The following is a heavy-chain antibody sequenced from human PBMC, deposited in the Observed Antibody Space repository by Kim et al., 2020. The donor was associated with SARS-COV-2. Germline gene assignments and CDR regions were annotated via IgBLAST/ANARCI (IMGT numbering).Heavy chain of an antibody. D-gene: IGHD3-10*01. V-gene: IGHV1-69*13. Sequence: SVKVSCKASGGTFSSYAISWVRQAPGQGLEWMGGIIPIFGTANYAQKFQGRVTITADESTSTAYMELSSLRSEDTAVYYCAWEPYYYGSGSYYKLHNWFDPCGQGTLVTVSS. CDR3: AWEPYYYGSGSYYKLHNWFDP. CDR1: GGTFSSYA. J-gene: IGHJ5*02. CDR2: IIPIFGTA.